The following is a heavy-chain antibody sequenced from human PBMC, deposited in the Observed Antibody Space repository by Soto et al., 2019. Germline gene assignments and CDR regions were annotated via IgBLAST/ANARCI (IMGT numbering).Heavy chain of an antibody. CDR1: GVTFSNYA. CDR3: AKATRGGAATLIRDY. D-gene: IGHD6-13*01. CDR2: ISGSGGST. V-gene: IGHV3-23*01. J-gene: IGHJ4*02. Sequence: EVQLLESGGGLVQPGGTLRLSCAAAGVTFSNYAMSWVRQAPGKGLEWVSAISGSGGSTSYADSVKGRFTISRDNSKNTLYLQMNSLRADDTAVYYCAKATRGGAATLIRDYWGQGTLVTISS.